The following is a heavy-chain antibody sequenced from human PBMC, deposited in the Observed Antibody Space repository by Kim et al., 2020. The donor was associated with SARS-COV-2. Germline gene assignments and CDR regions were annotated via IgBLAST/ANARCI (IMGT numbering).Heavy chain of an antibody. CDR1: GFSFSVYG. CDR3: ANFES. Sequence: GGSLRLSCAAAGFSFSVYGIQWVRQAPGKGLEWVAVIKSERDNNAYAYCVMGQVSIIIYSYNNMLMLQLQSKRVEDRAVYEYANFESCGQATLVNSSS. CDR2: IKSERDNN. J-gene: IGHJ4*02. V-gene: IGHV3-33*06.